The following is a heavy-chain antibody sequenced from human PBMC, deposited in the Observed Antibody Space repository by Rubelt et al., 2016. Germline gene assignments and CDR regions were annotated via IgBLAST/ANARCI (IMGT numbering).Heavy chain of an antibody. CDR3: ARPADLPYYYYMDV. V-gene: IGHV4-39*01. CDR1: GGSISSSSYY. Sequence: QLQLQESGPGLVKPSETLSLTCTVSGGSISSSSYYWGWIRQPPGKGLEWIGSIYDSGSTYYNPSLRVRVTLSVDTSKNQFSLKLSSVTAADTAVYYCARPADLPYYYYMDVWGKGTTVTVSS. CDR2: IYDSGST. J-gene: IGHJ6*03.